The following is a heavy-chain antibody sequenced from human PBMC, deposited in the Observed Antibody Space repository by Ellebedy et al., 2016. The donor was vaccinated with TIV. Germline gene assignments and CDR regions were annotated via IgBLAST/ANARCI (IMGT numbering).Heavy chain of an antibody. V-gene: IGHV4-39*01. Sequence: MPSETLSLTCTVPGGSIISSSYYWGWIRQPPGKDLEWFGSIYYSGSTSYNPSLKSRVTISVDTSKNQFSLKLTSVTAADTAVYYCAGGYFAMDVWGQGTTVTVSS. CDR3: AGGYFAMDV. CDR1: GGSIISSSYY. CDR2: IYYSGST. J-gene: IGHJ6*02. D-gene: IGHD1-26*01.